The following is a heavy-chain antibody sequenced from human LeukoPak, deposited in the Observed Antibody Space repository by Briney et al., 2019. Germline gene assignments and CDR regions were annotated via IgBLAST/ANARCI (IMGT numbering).Heavy chain of an antibody. CDR2: ISYDGSNK. CDR3: ASTSGSYNWGFDY. Sequence: GRSLRLSCAASGFTFSSYAMHWVRQAPGKGLEWVAVISYDGSNKYYADSVKGRFTISRDKSKNTLYLQMNSLRAEDTAVYYCASTSGSYNWGFDYWGQGTLVTVSS. D-gene: IGHD1-26*01. V-gene: IGHV3-30-3*01. CDR1: GFTFSSYA. J-gene: IGHJ4*02.